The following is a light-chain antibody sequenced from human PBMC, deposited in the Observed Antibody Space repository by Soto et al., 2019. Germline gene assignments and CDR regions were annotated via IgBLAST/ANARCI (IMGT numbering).Light chain of an antibody. J-gene: IGKJ4*01. V-gene: IGKV1-39*01. CDR1: QSISSY. CDR2: AAS. CDR3: QQSYSTPPTFT. Sequence: DIQMTQSPSSLSASVGDRVTITCRTSQSISSYLNWYQQKPGKAPKLLIYAASSLQSGVPSRFSGSGSGTDFTLTISSLQPEDFATYYGQQSYSTPPTFTFGGGTKVEIK.